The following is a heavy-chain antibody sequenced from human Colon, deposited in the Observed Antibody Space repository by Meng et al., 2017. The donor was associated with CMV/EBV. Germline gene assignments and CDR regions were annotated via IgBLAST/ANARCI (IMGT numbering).Heavy chain of an antibody. V-gene: IGHV3-11*05. CDR2: ISPTGSDT. D-gene: IGHD3-16*01. Sequence: QVQLVLSGGGLVEPGGSLRLSCAASGFIFSDYYMTWIREAPGKGLEWVSYISPTGSDTNYADSVRGRFTISRDNAKNSLFLQMSSLTAEDTAVYYCVKGHTMINPWGQGTLVTVSS. CDR3: VKGHTMINP. J-gene: IGHJ5*02. CDR1: GFIFSDYY.